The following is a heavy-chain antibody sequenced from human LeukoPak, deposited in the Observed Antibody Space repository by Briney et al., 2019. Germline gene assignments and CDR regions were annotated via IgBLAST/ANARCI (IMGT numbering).Heavy chain of an antibody. CDR2: INHSGST. CDR1: GGSFSGYY. Sequence: SETLSLTCAVYGGSFSGYYWSWIRQPPGKGLEWIGEINHSGSTNYNPSLKSRVTISVDTSKDQFSLKLSSVTAADTAVYYCARGRMVRGDETWGQGTLVTVSS. D-gene: IGHD3-10*01. V-gene: IGHV4-34*01. J-gene: IGHJ5*02. CDR3: ARGRMVRGDET.